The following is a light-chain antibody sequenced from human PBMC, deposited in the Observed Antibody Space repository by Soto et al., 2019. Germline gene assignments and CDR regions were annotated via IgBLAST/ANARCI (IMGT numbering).Light chain of an antibody. CDR2: DVS. Sequence: QSALTQPASVSGSPGQSITISCTGTSSDVGGYNYVSWYQQHPGKAPKLMIYDVSNRPSGVSNRFSGSKSGNTASLTISGLQAEDDADYYCSSYTSSSTLFFGPGIKLTVL. V-gene: IGLV2-14*01. CDR1: SSDVGGYNY. CDR3: SSYTSSSTLF. J-gene: IGLJ1*01.